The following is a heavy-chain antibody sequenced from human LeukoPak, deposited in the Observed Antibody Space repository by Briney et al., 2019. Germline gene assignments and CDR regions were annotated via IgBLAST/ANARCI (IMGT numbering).Heavy chain of an antibody. Sequence: GASVKVSCKASGYTFTGYYMHLVRQAPGQGLEWMGWINPNSVGTNYAQNFQGRVTMTRDTSISTAYMELSRLTSDDTAVYYCARDRGGLDAFDIWGQGTMVTVSS. V-gene: IGHV1-2*02. CDR2: INPNSVGT. J-gene: IGHJ3*02. D-gene: IGHD3-10*01. CDR3: ARDRGGLDAFDI. CDR1: GYTFTGYY.